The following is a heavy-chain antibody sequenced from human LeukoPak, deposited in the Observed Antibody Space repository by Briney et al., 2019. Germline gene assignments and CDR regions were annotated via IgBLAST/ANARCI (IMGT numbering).Heavy chain of an antibody. CDR3: AKRSLSAWYFDL. CDR2: VSWNSGSI. CDR1: GFTYDNYA. V-gene: IGHV3-9*01. Sequence: PGGSLRLSCAASGFTYDNYAMHWVRQAPGKGPEWVAGVSWNSGSIGYADSVKGRFMVSRDNAKNSLYLQMNSLRAEDTAFYYCAKRSLSAWYFDLWGRGALVTVSS. J-gene: IGHJ2*01.